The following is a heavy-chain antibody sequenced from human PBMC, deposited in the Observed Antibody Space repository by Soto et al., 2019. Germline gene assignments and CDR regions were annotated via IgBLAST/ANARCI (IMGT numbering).Heavy chain of an antibody. V-gene: IGHV1-46*01. J-gene: IGHJ5*02. CDR1: GYTFTSYY. CDR2: INPSGGST. D-gene: IGHD2-2*01. Sequence: ASVKVSCKVSGYTFTSYYMHWVRQAPGQGLEWMGIINPSGGSTSYAQKFQGRVTMTRDTSTSTVYMELSSLRSEDTAVYYCARAGLMYQLLSWFDPWGQGTLVTVSS. CDR3: ARAGLMYQLLSWFDP.